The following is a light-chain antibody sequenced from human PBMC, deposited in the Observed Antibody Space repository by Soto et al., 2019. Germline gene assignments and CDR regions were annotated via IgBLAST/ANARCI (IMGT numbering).Light chain of an antibody. Sequence: EIVMTQSPATLSVSPGERATLSCRASQSVSSKLAWYQQKPGQAPRLLIYGASSRATGIPARFSGTGSGTEFTLTISSLQSEDFAVYYCQQYNDWPPPYTFGQGTKLEL. CDR1: QSVSSK. CDR2: GAS. J-gene: IGKJ2*01. V-gene: IGKV3D-15*01. CDR3: QQYNDWPPPYT.